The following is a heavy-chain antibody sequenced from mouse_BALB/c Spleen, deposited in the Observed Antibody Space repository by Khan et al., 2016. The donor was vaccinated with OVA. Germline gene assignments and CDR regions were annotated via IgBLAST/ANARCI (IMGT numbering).Heavy chain of an antibody. D-gene: IGHD1-1*01. CDR3: AKKITTVDYYAMDY. Sequence: QVQLQQPGPGLVQPSQSLSITCTVSGFSLTSYGVHWVRQSPGKGLEWLGVIWRGGSTDYNAAFMSRLSITKDNSKSQVFFKMNSLQADDTAIYYCAKKITTVDYYAMDYWGQGTSVTVSS. J-gene: IGHJ4*01. CDR1: GFSLTSYG. V-gene: IGHV2-5*01. CDR2: IWRGGST.